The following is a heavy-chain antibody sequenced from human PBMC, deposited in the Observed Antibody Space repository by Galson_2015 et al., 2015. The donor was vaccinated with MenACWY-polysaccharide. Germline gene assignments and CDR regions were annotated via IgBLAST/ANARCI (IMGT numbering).Heavy chain of an antibody. Sequence: PALVKPTQTLTLTCTFSGFSLSTRGMRVIWIRQPPGKALEWLARIDWDDRKFYSTSLKTRPTISKDTSKNQVILTMTNMDLVDTATYYCVRSPVGSAGYLDLWGRGTLVTVSS. CDR1: GFSLSTRGMR. V-gene: IGHV2-70*04. CDR2: IDWDDRK. J-gene: IGHJ2*01. D-gene: IGHD3-10*01. CDR3: VRSPVGSAGYLDL.